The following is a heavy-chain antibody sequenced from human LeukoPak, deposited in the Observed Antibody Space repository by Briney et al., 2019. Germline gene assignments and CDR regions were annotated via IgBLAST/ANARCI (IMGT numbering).Heavy chain of an antibody. CDR3: ARNSGTTREVNFDP. V-gene: IGHV4-59*01. D-gene: IGHD3-10*01. CDR1: GWSFSGYY. CDR2: VYYSGST. Sequence: PSETLSLTCAVYGWSFSGYYWSWIRQPPGKGLEWIGYVYYSGSTNYNPSLKSRVTISADTSKNQFSLKLSSVTAADTAVYYCARNSGTTREVNFDPWGQGTLVTVSS. J-gene: IGHJ5*02.